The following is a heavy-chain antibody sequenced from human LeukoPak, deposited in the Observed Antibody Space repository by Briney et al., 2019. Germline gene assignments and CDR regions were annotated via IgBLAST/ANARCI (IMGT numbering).Heavy chain of an antibody. J-gene: IGHJ4*02. V-gene: IGHV3-33*01. CDR2: IWNDGGDK. D-gene: IGHD3-10*01. CDR1: GFTLSSYR. Sequence: PGRSLRLSCAPSGFTLSSYRMHRVRQAPRKGLEWVALIWNDGGDKYYADSVRGRFTVSRDNSEITLYLQMKSLRVEDTAVYYCAIGPYDSGKGFYFDVWGQGTLVTVSS. CDR3: AIGPYDSGKGFYFDV.